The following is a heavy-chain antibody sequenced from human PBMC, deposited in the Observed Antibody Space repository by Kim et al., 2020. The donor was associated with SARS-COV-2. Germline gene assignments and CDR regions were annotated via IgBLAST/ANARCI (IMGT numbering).Heavy chain of an antibody. CDR3: ARPPGYDFSNI. J-gene: IGHJ4*02. V-gene: IGHV3-21*01. CDR1: GFTFSSYS. Sequence: GGSLRLSCTASGFTFSSYSMNWVRQAPGKGLEWVSSISSSSSYIYYADSVKGRFTISRDNAKNSLYLQMNSLRAEDTAVYYCARPPGYDFSNIWGQGTLVTVSS. CDR2: ISSSSSYI. D-gene: IGHD3-3*01.